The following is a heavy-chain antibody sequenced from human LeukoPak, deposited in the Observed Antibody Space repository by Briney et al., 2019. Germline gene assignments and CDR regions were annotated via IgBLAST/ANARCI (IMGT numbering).Heavy chain of an antibody. CDR1: GSLFTSYW. CDR2: IYPGDSDT. J-gene: IGHJ4*02. CDR3: ARQFKGPDDY. Sequence: KYGESLKISCQGSGSLFTSYWIGWVRQLPGKGLEWMGIIYPGDSDTRYSPSFQGQVTISADKSISTAYLQWSSLKASDTAMYYCARQFKGPDDYWGQGTLVTVSS. V-gene: IGHV5-51*01.